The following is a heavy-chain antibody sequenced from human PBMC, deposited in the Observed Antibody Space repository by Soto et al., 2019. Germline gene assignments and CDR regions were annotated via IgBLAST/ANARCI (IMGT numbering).Heavy chain of an antibody. CDR3: AVDPNCDYVSAFDI. V-gene: IGHV3-23*01. J-gene: IGHJ3*02. CDR2: IRRSADVT. CDR1: GFTFSNFA. D-gene: IGHD4-17*01. Sequence: EAQLLESGGGLVQPGGSLKLSCAASGFTFSNFAMSWVRQAPGKGLEWVSSIRRSADVTYYADSVRGRFAIFRDNSKNMLYLQMNVLRRDDTAVYYYAVDPNCDYVSAFDIWGQGTMVSVAS.